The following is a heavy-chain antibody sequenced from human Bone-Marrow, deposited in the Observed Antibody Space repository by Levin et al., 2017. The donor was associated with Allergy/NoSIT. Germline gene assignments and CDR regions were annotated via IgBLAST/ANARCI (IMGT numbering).Heavy chain of an antibody. Sequence: RSQTLSLPCTVSGDSINNTHHYWSWIRQPAGKGLEWIGRMFVGGAATYKRSLRSRVTISIDTSKNQFSLKLTSVTAADTAVYYCARDETFNSWHVGWFDSWGQGTLVTVSS. CDR3: ARDETFNSWHVGWFDS. J-gene: IGHJ5*01. CDR1: GDSINNTHHY. CDR2: MFVGGAA. D-gene: IGHD2/OR15-2a*01. V-gene: IGHV4-61*02.